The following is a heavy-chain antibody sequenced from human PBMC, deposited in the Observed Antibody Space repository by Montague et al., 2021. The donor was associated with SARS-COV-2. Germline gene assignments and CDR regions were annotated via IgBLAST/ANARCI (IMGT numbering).Heavy chain of an antibody. Sequence: SETLSLTCAVYGGSFSGYYWSWIRQPPGKGLEWIGEINHSGGTNYNPSLKSRVTISMDTSKNQFSLKLSSVTAADTAVYYRARGVRQLGVRYYYYYIDVWDKGTTVTVSS. CDR1: GGSFSGYY. J-gene: IGHJ6*03. D-gene: IGHD6-6*01. CDR2: INHSGGT. CDR3: ARGVRQLGVRYYYYYIDV. V-gene: IGHV4-34*01.